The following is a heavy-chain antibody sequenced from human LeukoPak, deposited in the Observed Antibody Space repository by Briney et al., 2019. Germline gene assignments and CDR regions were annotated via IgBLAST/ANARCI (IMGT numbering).Heavy chain of an antibody. Sequence: GGSLRLSCAASGFTFSSYAMSWVRQAPGKGLEWVSAISASGGSTYYADSVKGRFTISRDNSKSTVYLQMNSLKSDDTAVYYCARDLSTKYSLDYWGQGTLVTVSS. J-gene: IGHJ4*02. CDR3: ARDLSTKYSLDY. CDR2: ISASGGST. CDR1: GFTFSSYA. V-gene: IGHV3-23*01. D-gene: IGHD2/OR15-2a*01.